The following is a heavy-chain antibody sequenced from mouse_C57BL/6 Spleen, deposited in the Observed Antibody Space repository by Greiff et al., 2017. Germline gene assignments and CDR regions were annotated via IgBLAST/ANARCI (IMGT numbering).Heavy chain of an antibody. D-gene: IGHD2-2*01. Sequence: VKLVESGAELVKPGASVKISCKASGYAFSSYWMTWVKQRPGKGLEWMGQIYPGDGDTNYNGKFKGKATLTADKASSTAYMQLSSLTSEDSAVYFCARWLPDAMDYWGQGTSVTVSS. CDR3: ARWLPDAMDY. V-gene: IGHV1-80*01. CDR1: GYAFSSYW. CDR2: IYPGDGDT. J-gene: IGHJ4*01.